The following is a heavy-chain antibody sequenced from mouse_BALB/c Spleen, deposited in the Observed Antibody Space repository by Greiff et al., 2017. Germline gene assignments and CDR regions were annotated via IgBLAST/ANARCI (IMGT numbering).Heavy chain of an antibody. D-gene: IGHD2-1*01. J-gene: IGHJ2*01. CDR1: GYTFTSYW. CDR2: INPSTGYT. CDR3: ARINYGNSFDY. Sequence: QVQLQQSGAELAKPGASVKMSCKASGYTFTSYWMHWVKQRPGQGLEWIGYINPSTGYTEYNQKFKDKATLTADKSSSTAYMQLSSLTSEDSAVYYCARINYGNSFDYWGQGTTLTVSS. V-gene: IGHV1-7*01.